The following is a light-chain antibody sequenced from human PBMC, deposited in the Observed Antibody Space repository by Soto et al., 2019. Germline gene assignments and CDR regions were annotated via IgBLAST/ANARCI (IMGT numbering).Light chain of an antibody. V-gene: IGKV3-11*01. J-gene: IGKJ5*01. CDR1: QSVNSY. CDR2: DAA. CDR3: QQRGNCPPTT. Sequence: IVLTQSPPTLSLSPRERATLSCRASQSVNSYLAWYQQRPGQAPRLLIYDAAKMASGVPGRFSGSGSGTDFTLTISSLEPEDFAVYFCQQRGNCPPTTFGQGTRLE.